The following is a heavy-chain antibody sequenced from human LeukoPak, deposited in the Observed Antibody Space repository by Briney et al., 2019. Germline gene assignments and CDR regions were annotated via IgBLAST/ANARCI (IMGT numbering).Heavy chain of an antibody. CDR3: ARDEGRYDAFDI. CDR2: ISSSGSTI. Sequence: GGSLRLSCAASRFIFSDYYMSWIRQAPGKGLEWVSYISSSGSTIYYADSVKGRFTISRDNSKNTLYLQMNSLRAEDTAVYYCARDEGRYDAFDIWGQGTMVTVSS. V-gene: IGHV3-11*01. CDR1: RFIFSDYY. J-gene: IGHJ3*02.